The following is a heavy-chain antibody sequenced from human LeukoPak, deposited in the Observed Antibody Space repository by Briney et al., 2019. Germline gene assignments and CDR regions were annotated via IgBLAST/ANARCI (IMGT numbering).Heavy chain of an antibody. D-gene: IGHD3-3*01. CDR2: ISGSGGST. V-gene: IGHV3-23*01. CDR3: ARVVYDFWSAYDY. J-gene: IGHJ4*02. CDR1: GFTFSSYA. Sequence: GGSLRLSCAASGFTFSSYAMSWVRQAPGKGLEWVSAISGSGGSTYYADSVKGRFTISRDNSKNTLYLQMNSLRAEDTALYYCARVVYDFWSAYDYWGQGTLVTVSS.